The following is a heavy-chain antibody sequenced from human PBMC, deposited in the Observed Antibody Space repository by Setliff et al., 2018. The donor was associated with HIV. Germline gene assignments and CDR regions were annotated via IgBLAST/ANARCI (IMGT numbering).Heavy chain of an antibody. CDR3: ARSSLHCGGGSCYLTWFDP. J-gene: IGHJ5*02. CDR1: GYSISSGCY. Sequence: SETLSLTCAVAGYSISSGCYWGWIRQPPGKGLEWIGEITHRVITDYNPSLKSRVTISVDTSKTQFSLKLASVTAADTAVYYCARSSLHCGGGSCYLTWFDPWGQGTLVTGSS. CDR2: ITHRVIT. V-gene: IGHV4-38-2*01. D-gene: IGHD2-15*01.